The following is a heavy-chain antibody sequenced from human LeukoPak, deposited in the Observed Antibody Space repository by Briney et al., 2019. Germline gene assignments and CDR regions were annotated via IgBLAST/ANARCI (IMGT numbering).Heavy chain of an antibody. CDR3: ARGPHYFDS. J-gene: IGHJ4*02. CDR2: IYSGGST. V-gene: IGHV3-53*01. CDR1: GFTVSSNY. Sequence: GGSLRLSCAAPGFTVSSNYMTWVRQAPGKWLEWVSVIYSGGSTYYADSVKGRFTISRDNSKNTLYLQMDSLRVEDTAVYYCARGPHYFDSWGQGTLVTVSS.